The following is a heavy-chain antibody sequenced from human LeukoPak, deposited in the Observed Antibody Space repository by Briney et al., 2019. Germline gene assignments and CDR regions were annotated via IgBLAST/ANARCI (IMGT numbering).Heavy chain of an antibody. CDR2: ISRGGGGST. Sequence: GGSLRLSCAASGFTFSTYDMSWVRQAPGKGLECVASISRGGGGSTYYADSVKGRFTISRDNSKNTLYLQMNSLRADDTAVYYCAKLQEWLPRDWGQGTLVTVSS. CDR3: AKLQEWLPRD. CDR1: GFTFSTYD. J-gene: IGHJ4*02. D-gene: IGHD3-3*01. V-gene: IGHV3-23*01.